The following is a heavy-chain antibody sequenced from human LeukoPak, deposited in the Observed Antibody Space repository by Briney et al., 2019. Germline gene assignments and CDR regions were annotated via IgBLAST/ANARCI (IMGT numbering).Heavy chain of an antibody. CDR2: INYSGNA. Sequence: SETLPLTCTVSGASIGSSTYYWGWIRQSPGKGLEWIGSINYSGNAYYNPSLKSRVTISVDTSKNQFSLRLSSVTAADTAVYYCARPEVGATRGLDYWGQGTLVTVSS. V-gene: IGHV4-39*01. D-gene: IGHD1-26*01. CDR1: GASIGSSTYY. CDR3: ARPEVGATRGLDY. J-gene: IGHJ4*02.